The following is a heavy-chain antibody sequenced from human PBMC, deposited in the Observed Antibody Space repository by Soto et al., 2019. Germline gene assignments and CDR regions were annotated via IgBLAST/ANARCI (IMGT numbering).Heavy chain of an antibody. J-gene: IGHJ6*02. CDR2: TYYRSKWYN. CDR3: ARVVSWSYYLYYYYYYGMDV. V-gene: IGHV6-1*01. Sequence: SQTLSLTCAISGDSVSSNSAAWNWIRLSPSRGLEWLGRTYYRSKWYNDYAVSVKSRITINPDTSKNQFSLQLNSVTPEDTAVYYCARVVSWSYYLYYYYYYGMDVWGQGTTVTVSS. D-gene: IGHD3-10*01. CDR1: GDSVSSNSAA.